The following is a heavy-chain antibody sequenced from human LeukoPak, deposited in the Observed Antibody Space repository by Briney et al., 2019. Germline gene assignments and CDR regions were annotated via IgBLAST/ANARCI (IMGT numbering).Heavy chain of an antibody. CDR3: ARGQPYYYGSGNSYFDY. J-gene: IGHJ4*02. CDR2: INHSGST. D-gene: IGHD3-10*01. V-gene: IGHV4-34*01. CDR1: GGSFSGYY. Sequence: SETLSLTCAVYGGSFSGYYWSWTRQPPGKGLEWIGEINHSGSTNYNPSLKSRVTISVDTSKNQFSLKLSSVTAADTAVYYCARGQPYYYGSGNSYFDYWGQGTLVTVSS.